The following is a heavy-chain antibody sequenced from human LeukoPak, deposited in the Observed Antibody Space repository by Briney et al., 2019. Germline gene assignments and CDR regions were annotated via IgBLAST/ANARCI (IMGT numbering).Heavy chain of an antibody. Sequence: PGGSLRLSCAASGFAFSSYAMSWVLQAPGKGLEWVSVVSGRGGTTYYADSVKGRFTISRDNSQNTLYLQMNGLRAEDTAVYYCAKSPLAVAGRGYFDYWGQGTLVTVSS. V-gene: IGHV3-23*01. D-gene: IGHD6-19*01. J-gene: IGHJ4*02. CDR3: AKSPLAVAGRGYFDY. CDR1: GFAFSSYA. CDR2: VSGRGGTT.